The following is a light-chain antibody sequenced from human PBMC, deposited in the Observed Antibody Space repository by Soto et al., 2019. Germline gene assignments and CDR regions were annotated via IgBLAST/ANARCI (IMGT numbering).Light chain of an antibody. Sequence: DFQMTQSPSSLSASVGDRVTITCRASQDISDHLAWYQHKPGKVPKLLIYEASTLQSGDPSRFSGGGFGTDFTLTISSLQPEDVAIYYCQRYNRTPRTFGQGTKVELK. CDR3: QRYNRTPRT. J-gene: IGKJ1*01. V-gene: IGKV1-27*01. CDR1: QDISDH. CDR2: EAS.